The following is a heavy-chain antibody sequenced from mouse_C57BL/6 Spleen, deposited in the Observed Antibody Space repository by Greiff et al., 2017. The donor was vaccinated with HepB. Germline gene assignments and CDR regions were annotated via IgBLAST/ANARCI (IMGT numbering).Heavy chain of an antibody. CDR2: IDPENGDT. CDR3: TTWGPPITTGVE. V-gene: IGHV14-4*01. D-gene: IGHD1-1*01. CDR1: GFNIKDDY. J-gene: IGHJ3*01. Sequence: VQLQQSGAELVRPGASVKLSCTASGFNIKDDYMHWVKQRPEQGLEWIGWIDPENGDTEYASKFQGKATITADTSSNTAYLQLSSLTSEDTAVYYCTTWGPPITTGVEWGQGTLVTVSA.